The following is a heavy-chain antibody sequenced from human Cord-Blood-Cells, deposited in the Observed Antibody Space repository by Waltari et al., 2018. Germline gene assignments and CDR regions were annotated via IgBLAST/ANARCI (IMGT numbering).Heavy chain of an antibody. CDR1: GGSVSGSY. J-gene: IGHJ4*02. CDR3: ARPYSTSGSGSDYYFDY. Sequence: QVQLQQWGAGLLKPSATLSLTCASDGGSVSGSYCCWNHEPQGKGLEWIGEINHSGSTNYNPSLKSRVTISVDTSKNQFSLKLSSVTAADTAVYYCARPYSTSGSGSDYYFDYWGQGTLVTVSS. V-gene: IGHV4-34*01. D-gene: IGHD3-10*01. CDR2: INHSGST.